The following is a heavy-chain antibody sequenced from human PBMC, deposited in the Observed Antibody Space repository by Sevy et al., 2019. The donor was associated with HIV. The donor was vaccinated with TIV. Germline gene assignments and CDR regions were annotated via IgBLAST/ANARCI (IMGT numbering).Heavy chain of an antibody. V-gene: IGHV3-23*01. CDR1: GFTFSSYA. Sequence: GGSLRLSCAASGFTFSSYAMTWVRQAPGKGLEWVSVIRGSGGSTYYAYSVKGRFTISRDNSKNTLYLQMNNLRAEDTAVYYCAKGKGTAMADAFDIWGQGTMVTVSS. J-gene: IGHJ3*02. CDR2: IRGSGGST. CDR3: AKGKGTAMADAFDI. D-gene: IGHD5-18*01.